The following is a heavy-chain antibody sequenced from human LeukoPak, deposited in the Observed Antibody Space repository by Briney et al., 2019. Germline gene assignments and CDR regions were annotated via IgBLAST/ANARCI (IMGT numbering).Heavy chain of an antibody. Sequence: GRSLRLSCTASGFTFGDYVMSWFRQAPGKGLEWVGFIRSKAYGGTTEYAASVKGRFTISRDDSKSIAYLQMNSLKIEDTAVYYCTREGEWELLPGEGAFDIWGQGTMVTVSS. V-gene: IGHV3-49*03. J-gene: IGHJ3*02. D-gene: IGHD1-26*01. CDR2: IRSKAYGGTT. CDR1: GFTFGDYV. CDR3: TREGEWELLPGEGAFDI.